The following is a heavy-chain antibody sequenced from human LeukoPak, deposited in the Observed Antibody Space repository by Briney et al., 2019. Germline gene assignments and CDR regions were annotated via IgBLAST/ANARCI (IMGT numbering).Heavy chain of an antibody. CDR3: ARGASGGVTMVRGVIPDAFDI. CDR1: GFTFSSYS. CDR2: ISSSSSTI. J-gene: IGHJ3*02. Sequence: GGSLRLSCAASGFTFSSYSMNWVRQAPGKGLEWVSYISSSSSTIYYADSVKGRFTISRDNAKNSLYLQMNSLRAEDTAVYYCARGASGGVTMVRGVIPDAFDIWGQGTMVTVSS. D-gene: IGHD3-10*01. V-gene: IGHV3-48*04.